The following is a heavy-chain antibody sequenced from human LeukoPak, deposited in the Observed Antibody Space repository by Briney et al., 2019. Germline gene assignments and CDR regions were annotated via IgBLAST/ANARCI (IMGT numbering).Heavy chain of an antibody. D-gene: IGHD4-17*01. Sequence: GASVKVSCKASGYTFTSYDINWVRQATGQGLEWMGWMNPNSGNTGYAQKFQGRVTMTEDTSTDTAYMELSSLRSEDTAVYYCATTGPYGDYVGIRFDYWGQGTLVTVSS. J-gene: IGHJ4*02. CDR2: MNPNSGNT. CDR3: ATTGPYGDYVGIRFDY. V-gene: IGHV1-8*02. CDR1: GYTFTSYD.